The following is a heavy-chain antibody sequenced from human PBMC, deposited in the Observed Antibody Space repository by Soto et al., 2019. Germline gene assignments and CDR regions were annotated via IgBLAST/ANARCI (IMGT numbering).Heavy chain of an antibody. CDR3: ARSVFP. V-gene: IGHV4-31*03. CDR1: GGSISSGGYY. Sequence: QVQLQESGPGLVKPSQTLSLTCTVSGGSISSGGYYWSWIRQHPGKGLEWIGYIYYSGSTYYNPSLXSXFTISVDTSKNPSSLKLTSVTAAATAVYYCARSVFPWGQGTLVTVSS. CDR2: IYYSGST. J-gene: IGHJ5*02.